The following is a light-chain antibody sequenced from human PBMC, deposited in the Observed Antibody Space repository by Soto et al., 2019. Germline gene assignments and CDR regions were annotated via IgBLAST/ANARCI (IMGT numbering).Light chain of an antibody. J-gene: IGKJ1*01. Sequence: EIVLTQSPGTLSLSPGERATLSCRASQSVSSSYLAWYQQKPGQAPRLLIYGASSRATGIPDRFSGSGSVTDFTLTNSRLEPEDFAVYYCQQYGSSPTWTFGQGTKVEIK. CDR1: QSVSSSY. CDR2: GAS. V-gene: IGKV3-20*01. CDR3: QQYGSSPTWT.